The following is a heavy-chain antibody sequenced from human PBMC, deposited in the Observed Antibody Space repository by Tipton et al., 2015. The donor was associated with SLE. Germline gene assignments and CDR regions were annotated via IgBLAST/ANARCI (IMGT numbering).Heavy chain of an antibody. CDR2: ITWDGGYR. CDR3: ATRRISGDY. V-gene: IGHV3-43*01. D-gene: IGHD1-20*01. J-gene: IGHJ4*02. CDR1: GFTFDDFT. Sequence: SLRLSCAASGFTFDDFTMHWVRQVPGKGLEWVSLITWDGGYRSHADSVRGRFTISRDNSRNVLYLQMNSLRADDTAVYFCATRRISGDYWGQGTPVTVSS.